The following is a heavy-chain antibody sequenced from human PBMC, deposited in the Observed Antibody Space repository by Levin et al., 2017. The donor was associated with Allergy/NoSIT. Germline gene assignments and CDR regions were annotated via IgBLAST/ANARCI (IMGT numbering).Heavy chain of an antibody. J-gene: IGHJ2*01. CDR2: IYYSGST. CDR3: AREGPYYYGSPAGRYFDL. D-gene: IGHD3-10*01. V-gene: IGHV4-31*03. Sequence: TSETLSLTCTVSGGSISSGGYYWSWIRQHPGKGLEWIGYIYYSGSTYYNPSLKSRVTISVDTSKNQFSLKLSSVTAADTAVYYCAREGPYYYGSPAGRYFDLWGRGTLVTVSS. CDR1: GGSISSGGYY.